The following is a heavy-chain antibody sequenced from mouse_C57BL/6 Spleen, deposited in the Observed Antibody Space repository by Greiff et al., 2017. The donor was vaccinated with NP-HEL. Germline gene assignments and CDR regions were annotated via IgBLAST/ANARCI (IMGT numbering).Heavy chain of an antibody. J-gene: IGHJ2*01. D-gene: IGHD2-5*01. Sequence: EVKLVESGGDLVKPGGSLKLSCAASGFTFSSYGMSWVRQTPDKRLEWVATISSGGSYTYYPDSVKGRFTISRDNAKNTPYLQMSSLNSEDTAMYYCARQGSNYPPFDYWGQGTTLTVSS. V-gene: IGHV5-6*01. CDR1: GFTFSSYG. CDR2: ISSGGSYT. CDR3: ARQGSNYPPFDY.